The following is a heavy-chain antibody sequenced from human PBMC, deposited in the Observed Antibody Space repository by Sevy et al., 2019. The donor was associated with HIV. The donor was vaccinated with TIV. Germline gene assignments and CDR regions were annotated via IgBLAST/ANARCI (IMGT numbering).Heavy chain of an antibody. D-gene: IGHD4-17*01. CDR2: MFYRGST. CDR3: ARYYGDHNYFDY. V-gene: IGHV4-61*01. CDR1: GDSVSSDNYY. Sequence: SETLSLTCTVSGDSVSSDNYYWSWIRQPPGKGLEWIGYMFYRGSTNYNPSLKSRVTISVDTSKNQFSLKLNSVTAADTAVYYCARYYGDHNYFDYWGQGTLVTVSS. J-gene: IGHJ4*02.